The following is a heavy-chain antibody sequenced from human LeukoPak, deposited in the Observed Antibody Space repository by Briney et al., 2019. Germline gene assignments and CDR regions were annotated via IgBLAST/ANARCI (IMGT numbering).Heavy chain of an antibody. CDR3: ARGLGGVVYGY. J-gene: IGHJ4*02. D-gene: IGHD2/OR15-2a*01. Sequence: PSETLSLTCTVSGGSISSSSYYWGWIRQPPGKGLEWIGSIYYSGSTYYNPSLKSRVTISVDTSKNQFSLKLSSVTAADTAVYYCARGLGGVVYGYWGQGTLVTVSS. V-gene: IGHV4-39*07. CDR2: IYYSGST. CDR1: GGSISSSSYY.